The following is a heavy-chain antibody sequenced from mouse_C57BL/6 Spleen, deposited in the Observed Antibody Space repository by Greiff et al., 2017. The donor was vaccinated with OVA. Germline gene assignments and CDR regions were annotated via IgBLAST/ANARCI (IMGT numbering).Heavy chain of an antibody. V-gene: IGHV1-69*01. CDR2: IDPSDSYT. D-gene: IGHD2-4*01. CDR1: GYTFTSYW. J-gene: IGHJ3*01. CDR3: ARRGGNDSSYAD. Sequence: QVQLQQPGAELVMPGASVKLSCKASGYTFTSYWMHWVKQRPGQGLEWIGEIDPSDSYTNYNQKFKGKATLTVDNSSSTAYMQLSSLTSEDAAVYYCARRGGNDSSYADWGQGTLVTVSA.